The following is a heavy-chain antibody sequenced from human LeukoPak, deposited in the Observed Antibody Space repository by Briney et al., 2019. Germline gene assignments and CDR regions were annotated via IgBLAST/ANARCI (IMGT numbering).Heavy chain of an antibody. V-gene: IGHV3-9*01. CDR2: TSWNGGDI. Sequence: GGSLRLSCAASGFTFDDYAMHWVRQAPGKGPEWVSGTSWNGGDIAYADSVKGRFTISRDNAKNSLYLQMNSLRAEDTALYYCAKGLTGHYDRPQFDYWGQGSMVTVSS. D-gene: IGHD3-9*01. CDR3: AKGLTGHYDRPQFDY. J-gene: IGHJ4*02. CDR1: GFTFDDYA.